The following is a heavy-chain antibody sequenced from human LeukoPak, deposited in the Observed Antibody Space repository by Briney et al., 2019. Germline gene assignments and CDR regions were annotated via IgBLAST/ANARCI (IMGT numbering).Heavy chain of an antibody. CDR3: ARAQFGGSYLFDY. CDR2: INHSGST. D-gene: IGHD1-26*01. J-gene: IGHJ4*02. V-gene: IGHV4-34*01. Sequence: SETLSLTCAVYGGSFSGYYWSWIRQPPGKGLEWIGEINHSGSTNYNPSLKSRVTISVDTSKNQFSLKLSSVTAADTAVYYCARAQFGGSYLFDYRGQGTLVTVSS. CDR1: GGSFSGYY.